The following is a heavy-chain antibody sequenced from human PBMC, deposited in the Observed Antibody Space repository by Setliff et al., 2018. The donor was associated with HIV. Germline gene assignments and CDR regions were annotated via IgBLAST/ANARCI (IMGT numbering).Heavy chain of an antibody. CDR1: GGSLSGDY. CDR3: ARAEDTAMDDYYYMDV. V-gene: IGHV4-4*09. J-gene: IGHJ6*03. Sequence: PSETLSLTCTVSGGSLSGDYWSWIRQSPGKGLEWIGYIHTRGSINYIPSLKTRATVSLDTSKNQFFLRLTSVTAADTAVYYCARAEDTAMDDYYYMDVWGRGTTVTVSS. D-gene: IGHD5-18*01. CDR2: IHTRGSI.